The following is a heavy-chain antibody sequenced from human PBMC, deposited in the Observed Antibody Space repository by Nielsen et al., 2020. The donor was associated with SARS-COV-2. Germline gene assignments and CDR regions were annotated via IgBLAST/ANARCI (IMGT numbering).Heavy chain of an antibody. D-gene: IGHD1-26*01. J-gene: IGHJ4*02. CDR3: ARRLNTHLVGATTAFDY. CDR1: GGSISSSSYY. Sequence: SETLSLTCTVSGGSISSSSYYWGWIRQPPGKGLEWIGSIYYSGSTYYNPSLKSRVTISVDMSKNQFSLKLSSVTAADTAVYYCARRLNTHLVGATTAFDYWGQGTLVTVSS. CDR2: IYYSGST. V-gene: IGHV4-39*01.